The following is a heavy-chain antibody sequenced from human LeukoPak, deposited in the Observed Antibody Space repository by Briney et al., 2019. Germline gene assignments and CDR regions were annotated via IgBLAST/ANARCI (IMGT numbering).Heavy chain of an antibody. Sequence: GGSLRLSCSASGFTFSGYAMHWVRQAPGKGLEYVSAINSNGGSTYYADSVKGRFTISRDNSKNTLYLQMSSLRAEDTAVYYCATGGWSGVAFDHWGQGALVTVSS. CDR1: GFTFSGYA. CDR3: ATGGWSGVAFDH. D-gene: IGHD2-15*01. CDR2: INSNGGST. V-gene: IGHV3-64D*06. J-gene: IGHJ4*02.